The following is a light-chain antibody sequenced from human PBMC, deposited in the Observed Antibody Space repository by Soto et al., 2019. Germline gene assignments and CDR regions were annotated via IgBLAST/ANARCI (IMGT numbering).Light chain of an antibody. J-gene: IGKJ4*01. V-gene: IGKV3-20*01. Sequence: EIVLTQSPGTLSLSPGERATLSCRASQTVRTNYLAWFQHKPGQAPRLLIYGASSRATGIPDRFSGSGSGTDFTLTINRLEPEDFAVYFCPQYSASPLTFGGGTKVEIK. CDR3: PQYSASPLT. CDR1: QTVRTNY. CDR2: GAS.